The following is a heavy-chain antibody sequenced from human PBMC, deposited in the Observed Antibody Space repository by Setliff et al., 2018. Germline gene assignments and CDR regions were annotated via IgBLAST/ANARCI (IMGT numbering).Heavy chain of an antibody. CDR3: ARRGRGSSWFDTLFDY. D-gene: IGHD6-13*01. CDR1: GGSISSSNW. CDR2: VYHSGNT. V-gene: IGHV4-4*02. J-gene: IGHJ4*02. Sequence: PSETLSLTCAVYGGSISSSNWWTWVRQPPGKGLEWIGEVYHSGNTNYNPSLESRLSISVDKSRNQFSLRLTSVTAADTAVYYCARRGRGSSWFDTLFDYWGQGTLVTVSS.